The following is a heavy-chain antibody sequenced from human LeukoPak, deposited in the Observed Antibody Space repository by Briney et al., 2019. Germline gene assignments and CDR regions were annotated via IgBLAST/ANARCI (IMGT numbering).Heavy chain of an antibody. CDR3: ARDPGYYDSSGYYYFDY. V-gene: IGHV1-18*01. CDR2: ISAYNGNT. D-gene: IGHD3-22*01. J-gene: IGHJ4*02. Sequence: ASVKVSCKASGYVFTSYGISWVRQAPGQGLEWMGWISAYNGNTNYAQKLQGRVTMTTDTSTSTAYMELRSLRSDDTAVYYCARDPGYYDSSGYYYFDYWGQGTLVTVSS. CDR1: GYVFTSYG.